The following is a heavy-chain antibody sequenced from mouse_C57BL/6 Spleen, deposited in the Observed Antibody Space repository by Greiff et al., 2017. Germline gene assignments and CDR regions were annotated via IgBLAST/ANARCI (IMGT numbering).Heavy chain of an antibody. D-gene: IGHD1-1*01. CDR3: ARVALDYGSSYQYFDV. Sequence: DVKLQESGPGLVKPSQSLSLTCSVTGYSITSGYYWNWIRQFPGNKLEWMGYISYDGSNNYNPSLKNRISITRDTSKNQFFLKLNSVTTEDTATYYCARVALDYGSSYQYFDVWGTGTTVTVSS. V-gene: IGHV3-6*01. CDR2: ISYDGSN. CDR1: GYSITSGYY. J-gene: IGHJ1*03.